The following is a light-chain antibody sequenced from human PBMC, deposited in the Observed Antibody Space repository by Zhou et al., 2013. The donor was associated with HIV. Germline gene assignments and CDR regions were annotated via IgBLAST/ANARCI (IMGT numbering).Light chain of an antibody. V-gene: IGKV1-5*03. J-gene: IGKJ1*01. CDR1: QSISKW. Sequence: DIRMTQSPSTLSASVGDRVTITCRASQSISKWLAWYQQKPGRAPTLLIYKASTLQTGVPSRFSGSGSGTEFTLTITSLQPDDVATYYCQQYNNYWTFGQGTKVEL. CDR2: KAS. CDR3: QQYNNYWT.